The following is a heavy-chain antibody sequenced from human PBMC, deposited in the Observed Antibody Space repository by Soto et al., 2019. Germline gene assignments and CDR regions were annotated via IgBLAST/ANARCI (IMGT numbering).Heavy chain of an antibody. J-gene: IGHJ5*02. V-gene: IGHV3-30*18. CDR2: ISYDGSNK. D-gene: IGHD6-13*01. CDR3: AKEPAAILYWFDP. CDR1: GFTFSSYG. Sequence: GGSLRLSCAASGFTFSSYGMHWVRQVPGKGLEWVAVISYDGSNKYYADSVKGRFTISRDNSKNTLYLQMNSLRAEDTAVYYCAKEPAAILYWFDPWGQGTLVTVSS.